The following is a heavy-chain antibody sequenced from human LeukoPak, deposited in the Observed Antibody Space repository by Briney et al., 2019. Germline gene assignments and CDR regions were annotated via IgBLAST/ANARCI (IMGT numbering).Heavy chain of an antibody. Sequence: SERDSLTCTVSGGSISSYYWSWIRQPPGKGLEWIGYIYYSGSTNYNPSLKSRVTISVDTSKNQFSLKLSSVTAADTAVYYCARALYYYDSSGYYYFDYWGQGAPGSASS. J-gene: IGHJ4*02. D-gene: IGHD3-22*01. CDR1: GGSISSYY. CDR2: IYYSGST. V-gene: IGHV4-59*01. CDR3: ARALYYYDSSGYYYFDY.